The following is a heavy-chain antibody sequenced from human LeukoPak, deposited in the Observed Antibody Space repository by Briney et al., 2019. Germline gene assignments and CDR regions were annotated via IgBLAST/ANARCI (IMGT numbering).Heavy chain of an antibody. CDR1: GYTFTDYY. CDR2: INPNSGDT. J-gene: IGHJ5*02. Sequence: GASVKVSCKASGYTFTDYYFHWVRQAPGQGLELMGWINPNSGDTNYAQKFQDRVTMTRDTSISTAYMELRRLRSDDTAPYYCARDWGYCSGGNCQIHWFDPWGQGTLSPSPQ. V-gene: IGHV1-2*02. CDR3: ARDWGYCSGGNCQIHWFDP. D-gene: IGHD2-15*01.